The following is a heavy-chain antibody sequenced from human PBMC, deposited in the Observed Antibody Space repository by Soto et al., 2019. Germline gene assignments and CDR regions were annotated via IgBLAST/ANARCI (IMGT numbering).Heavy chain of an antibody. D-gene: IGHD2-2*02. CDR3: ATWVVVPAAIWGPFDY. V-gene: IGHV1-24*01. Sequence: ASVKVSCKVSGYTLTELSMHWVRQAPGKGLEWMGGFDPEDGETIYAQKFQGRVTMTEDTSTDTAYMELSSLRSEDTAVYYCATWVVVPAAIWGPFDYWGQGTLVTVSS. CDR2: FDPEDGET. CDR1: GYTLTELS. J-gene: IGHJ4*02.